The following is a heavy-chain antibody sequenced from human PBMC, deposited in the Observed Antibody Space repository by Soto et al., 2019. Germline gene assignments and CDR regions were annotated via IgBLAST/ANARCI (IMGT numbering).Heavy chain of an antibody. V-gene: IGHV3-48*02. CDR1: GFTFSSYS. D-gene: IGHD3-3*01. J-gene: IGHJ4*02. Sequence: GGSLRLSCAASGFTFSSYSMNWVRQAPGKGLEWVSYISSSSSTIYYADSVKGRFTISRDNAKNSLYLQMNSLRDEDTAVYYCARDNFYGAYDFWSGYYEWVPVAYFDYWGQGTLVTVSS. CDR3: ARDNFYGAYDFWSGYYEWVPVAYFDY. CDR2: ISSSSSTI.